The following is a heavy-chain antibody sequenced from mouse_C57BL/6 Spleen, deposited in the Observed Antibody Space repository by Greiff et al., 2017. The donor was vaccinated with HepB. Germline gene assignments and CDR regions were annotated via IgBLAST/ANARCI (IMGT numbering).Heavy chain of an antibody. V-gene: IGHV5-17*01. Sequence: EVKLLESGGGLVKPGGSLKLSCAASGFTFSDYGMHWVRQAPEQGLEWVAYISSGNSTIYYADTVKGRFTISRDNAKNTLFLQMTSLRSEDTAMYYCASYPCYWGKGTMVTVSA. CDR1: GFTFSDYG. CDR2: ISSGNSTI. J-gene: IGHJ3*01. CDR3: ASYPCY. D-gene: IGHD5-5*01.